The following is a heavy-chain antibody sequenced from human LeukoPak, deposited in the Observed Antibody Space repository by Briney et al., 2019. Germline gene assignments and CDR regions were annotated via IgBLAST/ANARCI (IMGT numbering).Heavy chain of an antibody. V-gene: IGHV1-18*01. CDR2: ISAYNGNT. CDR3: AIGTYDYVWGSYRPYDY. J-gene: IGHJ4*02. D-gene: IGHD3-16*02. Sequence: ASVKVSCKASGYTFTSNGISWVRQAPGQGLEWMGWISAYNGNTNYAQKLQGRVTMTTDTSTSTAYMELRSLRSDDTAVYYCAIGTYDYVWGSYRPYDYWGQGTLVTVSS. CDR1: GYTFTSNG.